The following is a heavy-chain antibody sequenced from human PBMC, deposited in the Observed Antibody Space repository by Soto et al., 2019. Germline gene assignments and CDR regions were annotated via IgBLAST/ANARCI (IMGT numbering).Heavy chain of an antibody. Sequence: TLSLTCTVSGGSISSGGYYWSWIRQHPGKGLEWIGYIYYSGSTYYNPSLKSRVTISVDTSKNQFSLKLSSVTAADTAVYYCASLPWFGEYYFDYWGQGTLVTVSS. D-gene: IGHD3-10*01. CDR1: GGSISSGGYY. CDR3: ASLPWFGEYYFDY. J-gene: IGHJ4*02. V-gene: IGHV4-31*03. CDR2: IYYSGST.